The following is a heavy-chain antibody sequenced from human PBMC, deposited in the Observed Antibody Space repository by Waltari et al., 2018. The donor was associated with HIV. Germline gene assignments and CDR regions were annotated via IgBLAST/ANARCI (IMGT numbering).Heavy chain of an antibody. D-gene: IGHD5-18*01. J-gene: IGHJ4*02. Sequence: QVQLQQWGAGLLKPSETLSLTCAVYGGSFSAYYWGWIRQPPGKGLEWIGEINHGGSTNYNPSLKSRVTISVDTSKKQFSLKLSSVTAADTAVYYCARGLSLDTSTPDLYYFDYWGQGTLVTVSS. CDR2: INHGGST. V-gene: IGHV4-34*02. CDR1: GGSFSAYY. CDR3: ARGLSLDTSTPDLYYFDY.